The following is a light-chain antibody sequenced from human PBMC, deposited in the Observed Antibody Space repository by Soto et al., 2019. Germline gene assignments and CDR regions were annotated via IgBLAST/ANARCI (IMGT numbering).Light chain of an antibody. J-gene: IGLJ1*01. CDR2: EVS. CDR3: SSYAGSNGYV. Sequence: QSALTQPPSASGSPGQSVTISCTGTSSDVGGYNYVSWYQQHPGKAPKLVIYEVSKRPSGVPDRFSGSKSGNTASLTVSGLQAEDEADYYCSSYAGSNGYVFGTGTKVTVL. V-gene: IGLV2-8*01. CDR1: SSDVGGYNY.